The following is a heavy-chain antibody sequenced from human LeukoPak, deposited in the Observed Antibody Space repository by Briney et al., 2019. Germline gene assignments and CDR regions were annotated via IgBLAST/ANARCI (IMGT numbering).Heavy chain of an antibody. Sequence: PSETLSLTCTVSGGSISSYYWSWIRQPPRKGLEWIGYIYYSGSTNYNPSLKSRVTISVDTSKNQFSLKLSSVTAADTAVYYCARFSSGLIFFDYWGQGTLVTVSS. CDR3: ARFSSGLIFFDY. CDR1: GGSISSYY. CDR2: IYYSGST. J-gene: IGHJ4*02. D-gene: IGHD6-19*01. V-gene: IGHV4-59*08.